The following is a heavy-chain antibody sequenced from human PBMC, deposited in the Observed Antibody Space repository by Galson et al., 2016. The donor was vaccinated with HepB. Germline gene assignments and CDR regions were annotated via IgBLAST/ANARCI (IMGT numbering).Heavy chain of an antibody. D-gene: IGHD1-14*01. CDR3: ARELDHSFYFDY. Sequence: SVKISCKASGYTFNTYNMHWVRQAPGQGLEWMGIIKPSGGNTIYAQKFQDRITMIRDTSTSTVYMELISLRSEDTAVYYCARELDHSFYFDYWGRNPAHRLL. CDR2: IKPSGGNT. J-gene: IGHJ4*01. V-gene: IGHV1-46*02. CDR1: GYTFNTYN.